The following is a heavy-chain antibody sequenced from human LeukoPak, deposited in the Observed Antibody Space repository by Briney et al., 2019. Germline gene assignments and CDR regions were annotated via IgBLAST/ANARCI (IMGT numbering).Heavy chain of an antibody. CDR2: IWYDGSNK. CDR3: AKGGVSDSGSWYGDYFDY. D-gene: IGHD6-13*01. V-gene: IGHV3-33*06. J-gene: IGHJ4*02. Sequence: PGRSLRLSCAASGFTFSSYGMHWVRQAPGKGLEWVAVIWYDGSNKYYADSVKGRFTISRDNSKNTLYLQMNSLRPEDTAVYFCAKGGVSDSGSWYGDYFDYWGQGTLVTVSS. CDR1: GFTFSSYG.